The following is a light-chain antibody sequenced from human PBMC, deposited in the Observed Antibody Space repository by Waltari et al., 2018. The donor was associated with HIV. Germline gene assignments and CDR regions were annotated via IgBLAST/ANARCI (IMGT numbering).Light chain of an antibody. CDR1: SSNIGSYT. J-gene: IGLJ3*02. CDR2: SNN. CDR3: AAWEDSLSGPIWV. Sequence: QSVLTQPPSASGTPGQRVTISCSGSSSNIGSYTVNWYQQIPGTAPKLLIFSNNYRPSGVPDRFSGSKSGTSASLAISRLHSDDEADYFCAAWEDSLSGPIWVFGGGTKLTVL. V-gene: IGLV1-44*01.